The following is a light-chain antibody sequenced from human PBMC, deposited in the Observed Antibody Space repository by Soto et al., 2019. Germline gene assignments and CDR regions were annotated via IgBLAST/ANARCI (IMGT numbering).Light chain of an antibody. V-gene: IGKV3D-15*01. CDR1: QTVSSN. CDR2: GVS. J-gene: IGKJ4*01. CDR3: QQYNDWPPEVT. Sequence: EIVLTQAPITLSVSPGERATLSCRASQTVSSNLAWYQQKPGQPPRLLMSGVSTRATGIPARFSGSGSGTEFTLTISRLQSEDFAVYYGQQYNDWPPEVTFGGGTKVEIK.